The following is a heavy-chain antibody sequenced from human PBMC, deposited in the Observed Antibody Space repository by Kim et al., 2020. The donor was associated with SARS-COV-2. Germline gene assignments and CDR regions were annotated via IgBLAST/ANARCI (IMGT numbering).Heavy chain of an antibody. J-gene: IGHJ4*02. CDR2: IYSGGST. V-gene: IGHV3-53*01. CDR1: GFTVSSNY. CDR3: ARDQGNGYDDSRWE. Sequence: GGSLRLSCAASGFTVSSNYMSWVRQAPGKGLEWVSVIYSGGSTYYADSVKGRFTISRDNSKNTLYLQMNSLRAEDTAVYYCARDQGNGYDDSRWEWGQGTLVTVSS. D-gene: IGHD5-12*01.